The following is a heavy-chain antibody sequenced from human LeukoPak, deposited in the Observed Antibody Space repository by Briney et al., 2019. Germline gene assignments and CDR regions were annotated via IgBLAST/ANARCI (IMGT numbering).Heavy chain of an antibody. J-gene: IGHJ4*02. V-gene: IGHV3-23*01. CDR1: GFTFSTHP. Sequence: GGSLRLSCAASGFTFSTHPMHWVRQAPGKGLEWVSGITDSGGRTYYADSVRGRFTISRDNSRNTLYLQVNSLRAEDTAIYYCASRDPCSGGTCYALGYWGQGTLVTVSS. CDR2: ITDSGGRT. D-gene: IGHD2-15*01. CDR3: ASRDPCSGGTCYALGY.